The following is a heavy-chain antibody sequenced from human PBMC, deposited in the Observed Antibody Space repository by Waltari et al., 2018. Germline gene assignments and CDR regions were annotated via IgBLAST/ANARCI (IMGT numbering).Heavy chain of an antibody. D-gene: IGHD2-2*01. CDR3: ARDLVGYCSSTRCYEGAFDI. J-gene: IGHJ3*02. Sequence: QLQLQESGPGLVKPSETLSLTCTVSGGSISSSSYYWGWIRQPPGKGLEGVGSIYYSGSTYYNRSLKSRVNISVDASKNRFSRKLRSVTAADTVVYYGARDLVGYCSSTRCYEGAFDIWGQGTMVTVSS. V-gene: IGHV4-39*07. CDR1: GGSISSSSYY. CDR2: IYYSGST.